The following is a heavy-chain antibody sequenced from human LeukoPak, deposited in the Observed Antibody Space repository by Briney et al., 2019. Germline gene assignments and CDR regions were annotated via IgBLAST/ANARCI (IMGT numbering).Heavy chain of an antibody. Sequence: SEALFLTCTVSGSFRSNFPWNLLPPSPKEGLEWIANVDYNGSTKYNPSLRGRGTMTLDTSKNQFHLKLESVTAAETARYYCARGFYEPFDRWGQGTLVTVSS. CDR2: VDYNGST. D-gene: IGHD2/OR15-2a*01. CDR1: GSFRSNFP. J-gene: IGHJ5*02. V-gene: IGHV4-59*12. CDR3: ARGFYEPFDR.